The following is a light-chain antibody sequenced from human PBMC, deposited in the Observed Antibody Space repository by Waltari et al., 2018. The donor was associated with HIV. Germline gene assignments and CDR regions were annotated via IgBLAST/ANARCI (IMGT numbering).Light chain of an antibody. Sequence: QSVLTQPPSASGTPGQRVSISCSGSSSNIGSNYVYWYQQLPGTAPKLRMDRNDGRPSGVPDRFSGSKSGTSASLAISGLRSEDEADYYCAAWDDSLSAWVFGGGTKLTVL. J-gene: IGLJ3*02. CDR3: AAWDDSLSAWV. CDR1: SSNIGSNY. CDR2: RND. V-gene: IGLV1-47*01.